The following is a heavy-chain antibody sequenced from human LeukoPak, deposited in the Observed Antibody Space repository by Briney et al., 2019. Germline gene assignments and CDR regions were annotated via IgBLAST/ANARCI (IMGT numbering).Heavy chain of an antibody. V-gene: IGHV4-39*01. J-gene: IGHJ3*02. Sequence: SETLSLTCTVSGGSISSSGYAWGWIRQPPGKGLEWIANIYYSGSTYYNPSLTSRATISVDTSKNQFSLKLSSVTAADTAVYYCARRLGDAFDTWGQGTMVTVSS. CDR3: ARRLGDAFDT. CDR2: IYYSGST. CDR1: GGSISSSGYA.